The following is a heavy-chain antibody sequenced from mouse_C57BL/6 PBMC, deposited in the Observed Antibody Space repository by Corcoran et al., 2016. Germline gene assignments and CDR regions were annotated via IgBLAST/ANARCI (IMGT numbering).Heavy chain of an antibody. J-gene: IGHJ1*03. CDR2: INPNNGGT. Sequence: EVQLQQSGPELVKPGASVKMSCKASGYTFTDYNMHWVKQSHGKSLEWIGYINPNNGGTSYNQKFKGKATLTVNKSSSTAYMELRSLTSEDSAVYYCARDYYDYDERIWYFDVWGTGTTVTVSS. CDR1: GYTFTDYN. CDR3: ARDYYDYDERIWYFDV. V-gene: IGHV1-22*01. D-gene: IGHD2-4*01.